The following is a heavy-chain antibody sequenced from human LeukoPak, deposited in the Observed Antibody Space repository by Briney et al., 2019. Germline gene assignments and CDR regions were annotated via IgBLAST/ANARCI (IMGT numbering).Heavy chain of an antibody. CDR2: ISSSSSTI. CDR1: GFTFSSYS. V-gene: IGHV3-48*01. CDR3: ARGSGGYDY. J-gene: IGHJ4*02. D-gene: IGHD3-10*01. Sequence: GGPLRLFCAASGFTFSSYSMNWVRQAPGKGLEWVSYISSSSSTIYYADSVKGRFTISRDNAKNSLYLQMNSLRAEDTAVYYCARGSGGYDYWGQGTLVTVSS.